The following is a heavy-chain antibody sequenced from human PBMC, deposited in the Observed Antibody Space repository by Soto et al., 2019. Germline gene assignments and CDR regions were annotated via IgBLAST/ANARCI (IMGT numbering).Heavy chain of an antibody. CDR3: ARVGIAVHGRSLWSGP. Sequence: SETLSLTCAVSGDSISRGYHWAWIRQPPGKGLEWVASIYHSGTTYYNPSLTSRVTISVDTSKNQFSLKLNSVTAADTAVDYCARVGIAVHGRSLWSGPWGQGTLATVS. J-gene: IGHJ5*02. CDR2: IYHSGTT. V-gene: IGHV4-38-2*01. CDR1: GDSISRGYH. D-gene: IGHD6-19*01.